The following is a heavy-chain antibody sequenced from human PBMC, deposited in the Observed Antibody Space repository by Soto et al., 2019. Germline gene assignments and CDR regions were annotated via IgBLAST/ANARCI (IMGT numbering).Heavy chain of an antibody. CDR2: INHSGST. Sequence: SETLSLTCAVYGGSFSGYYWSWIRQPPGKGLEWIGEINHSGSTNYNPSLKSRVTISVDTSKNQFSLKLSSVTAADTAVYYCARGLKDPPGYWGQGTLVTVSS. V-gene: IGHV4-34*01. CDR3: ARGLKDPPGY. CDR1: GGSFSGYY. J-gene: IGHJ4*02.